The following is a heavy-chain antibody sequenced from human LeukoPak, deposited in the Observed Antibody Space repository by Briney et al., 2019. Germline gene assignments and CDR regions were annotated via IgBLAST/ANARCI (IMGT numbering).Heavy chain of an antibody. CDR1: GGSIGSSY. D-gene: IGHD6-19*01. CDR2: FFTGGST. Sequence: SETLSLTCTVSGGSIGSSYWSWNRQPAGKGLEWIGRFFTGGSTYYNPSLESRVTTSVDTSKNQFSLNLSSVTAADTAVYFCARGSGVAVGMDVWGQGTTVIVSS. J-gene: IGHJ6*02. CDR3: ARGSGVAVGMDV. V-gene: IGHV4-4*07.